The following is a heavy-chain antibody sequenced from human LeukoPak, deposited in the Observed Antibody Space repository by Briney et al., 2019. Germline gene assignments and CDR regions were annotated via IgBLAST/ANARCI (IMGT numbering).Heavy chain of an antibody. V-gene: IGHV3-21*06. Sequence: GGSLRLSCAASGFTFHIYSMTWVRQAPGKGLEWVSSISSSSSYIYYADSVKGRFTISRDNAKNSLYLQMNSLRAEDTALYYCARDSTGYGYEEWNWGQGTLVTVSS. CDR2: ISSSSSYI. J-gene: IGHJ4*02. CDR3: ARDSTGYGYEEWN. D-gene: IGHD5-18*01. CDR1: GFTFHIYS.